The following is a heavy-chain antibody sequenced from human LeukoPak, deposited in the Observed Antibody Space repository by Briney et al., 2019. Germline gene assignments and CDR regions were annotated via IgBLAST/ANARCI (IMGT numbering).Heavy chain of an antibody. Sequence: PGGSLRLSCAASGFTFSSYAMSWVRQAPGKGLEWVSAISGSGGSTYYADSVKGRFTISRDNSKNTLYLQMNSLRAEDTAVYYCARRWNYGRNYYIDVWGNGATVSVSS. V-gene: IGHV3-23*01. J-gene: IGHJ6*03. CDR1: GFTFSSYA. CDR2: ISGSGGST. CDR3: ARRWNYGRNYYIDV. D-gene: IGHD1-7*01.